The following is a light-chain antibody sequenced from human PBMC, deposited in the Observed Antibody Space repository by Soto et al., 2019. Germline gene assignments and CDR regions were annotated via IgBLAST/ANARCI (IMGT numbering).Light chain of an antibody. J-gene: IGKJ1*01. CDR1: QNVTSN. V-gene: IGKV3-15*01. Sequence: MVMTQSPATLSVSPGERVTLSCRTSQNVTSNLAWYQLKPGQTPSLLIYGTSTRAPDIPVRFSGSRSGTEFTLTITTVQSGDSAVYYCQQYDDWGFGPGTKVEIK. CDR3: QQYDDWG. CDR2: GTS.